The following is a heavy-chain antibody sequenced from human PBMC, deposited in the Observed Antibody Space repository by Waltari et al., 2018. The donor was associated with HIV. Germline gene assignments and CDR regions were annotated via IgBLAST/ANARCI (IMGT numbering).Heavy chain of an antibody. CDR2: ISSSNSNI. Sequence: EVQLVESGGGLVQPGRSLGLSCAASGFTFSVYAMNWVRQAPGKGLEWISYISSSNSNIKYADSVKGRFTISRDNTKSSLDLHMNNLRDEDTAVYYCARDTLNLYFGLDVWGQGTTVTVSS. CDR3: ARDTLNLYFGLDV. CDR1: GFTFSVYA. J-gene: IGHJ6*02. V-gene: IGHV3-48*02.